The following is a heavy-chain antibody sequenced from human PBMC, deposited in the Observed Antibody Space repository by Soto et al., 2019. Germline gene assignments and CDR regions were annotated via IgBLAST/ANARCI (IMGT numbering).Heavy chain of an antibody. J-gene: IGHJ4*02. D-gene: IGHD6-13*01. V-gene: IGHV4-31*03. Sequence: TLSLTCTVSGSSISSGGYYLSWIRQHTGKGLEWIGYIYYSWSTYYTPSLKSRVTISVDTSKNHFSLKFNSLTAADTAVYYCASWTLSTIAAPYSWGQGTLVTV. CDR1: GSSISSGGYY. CDR3: ASWTLSTIAAPYS. CDR2: IYYSWST.